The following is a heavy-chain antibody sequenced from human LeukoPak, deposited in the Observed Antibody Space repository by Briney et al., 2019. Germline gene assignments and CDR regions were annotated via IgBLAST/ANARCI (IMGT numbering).Heavy chain of an antibody. CDR3: ARALDHSSSWYDPTSIDFDY. D-gene: IGHD6-13*01. Sequence: SETLSLTCTVSGGSISSYYWSWIRQPPGKGLEWIGYIYYSGSTNYNPSLKSRVTISVDTSKNQFSLKLSSVTAADTAVYYCARALDHSSSWYDPTSIDFDYWGQGTLVTVSS. J-gene: IGHJ4*02. CDR1: GGSISSYY. CDR2: IYYSGST. V-gene: IGHV4-59*01.